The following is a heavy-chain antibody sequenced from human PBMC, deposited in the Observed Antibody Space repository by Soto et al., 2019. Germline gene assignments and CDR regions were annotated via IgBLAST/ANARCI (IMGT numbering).Heavy chain of an antibody. J-gene: IGHJ5*02. V-gene: IGHV1-18*01. D-gene: IGHD5-12*01. Sequence: GVSVKVSCKSSGYTFTSYGISWVRQAPGQGLEWMGWISAYNGNTNYAQKLQGRVTMTTDTSTSTAYMELRSLRSDDTAVYYCAGSPTVGKSGYDINWFDPWGQGTLVTVSS. CDR2: ISAYNGNT. CDR1: GYTFTSYG. CDR3: AGSPTVGKSGYDINWFDP.